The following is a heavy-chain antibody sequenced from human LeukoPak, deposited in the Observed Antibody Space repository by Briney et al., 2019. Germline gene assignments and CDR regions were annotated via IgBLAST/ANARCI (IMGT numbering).Heavy chain of an antibody. J-gene: IGHJ5*02. CDR3: ARDLERWWFDP. CDR2: ISSTSSYI. V-gene: IGHV3-21*01. CDR1: GFTFSRYS. D-gene: IGHD2-15*01. Sequence: GGSLRLSCAVSGFTFSRYSMNWGRQAPGKGLEWVSSISSTSSYIYYADSVKGRFTISRDNAKNSLYLQMNSLRAEDTAVYYCARDLERWWFDPWGQGTLVTVSS.